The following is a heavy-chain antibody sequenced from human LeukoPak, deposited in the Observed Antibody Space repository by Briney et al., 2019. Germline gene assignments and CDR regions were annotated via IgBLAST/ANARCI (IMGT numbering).Heavy chain of an antibody. Sequence: ASVKVSCKASGFTFTSYDINWVRQATGQGLEWMGWMNPISGSRGYAQKFQGRVSVTTSSSTSTAYLELNSLTSEDTAVYYCARGPCNDWFFDLWGRGTLVTVSS. CDR3: ARGPCNDWFFDL. J-gene: IGHJ2*01. V-gene: IGHV1-8*01. CDR1: GFTFTSYD. CDR2: MNPISGSR.